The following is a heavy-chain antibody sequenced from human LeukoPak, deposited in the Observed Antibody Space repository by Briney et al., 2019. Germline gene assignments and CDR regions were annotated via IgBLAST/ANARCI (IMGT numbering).Heavy chain of an antibody. D-gene: IGHD6-19*01. CDR1: GVSISSYS. Sequence: SETLSLTCSVSGVSISSYSWSWLRQPPGMGLEWIGVMHDSGTTFYNPSLKSRVTMSVDTSKMQFSLQLSSVTAADTAIYYCATYKRISGWYVHDYWGQGTLVTVSS. CDR3: ATYKRISGWYVHDY. CDR2: MHDSGTT. V-gene: IGHV4-59*01. J-gene: IGHJ4*02.